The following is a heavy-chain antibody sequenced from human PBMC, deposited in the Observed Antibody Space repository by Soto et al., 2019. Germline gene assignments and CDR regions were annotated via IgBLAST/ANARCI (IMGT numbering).Heavy chain of an antibody. CDR3: ATMWSGYNSY. D-gene: IGHD6-25*01. CDR1: GGSFSDYY. J-gene: IGHJ4*01. CDR2: INHSGTT. Sequence: SETLSLTCAVYGGSFSDYYWSWIRQPPGKGLEWIGEINHSGTTNCNPSLKSRVSISVDTSRNQFSLRLTSVTAADTALYYCATMWSGYNSYWGHGILVTVSS. V-gene: IGHV4-34*01.